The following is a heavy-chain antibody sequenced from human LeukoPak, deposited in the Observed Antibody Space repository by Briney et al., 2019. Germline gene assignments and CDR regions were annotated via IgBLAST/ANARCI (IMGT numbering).Heavy chain of an antibody. CDR2: ISGSGGST. CDR1: GFTFSSYG. V-gene: IGHV3-23*01. D-gene: IGHD3-10*02. CDR3: AELGITMIGGV. Sequence: GGSLRLSCAASGFTFSSYGMSWVRQAPGQGLEWVSAISGSGGSTYYADSVKGRFTISRDNSKNTLYLQMNSLRAEDTAGYYCAELGITMIGGVWGKGTTVTISS. J-gene: IGHJ6*04.